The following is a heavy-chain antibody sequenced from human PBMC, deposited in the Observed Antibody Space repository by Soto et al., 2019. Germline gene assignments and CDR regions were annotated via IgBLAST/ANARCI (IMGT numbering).Heavy chain of an antibody. D-gene: IGHD5-12*01. J-gene: IGHJ4*02. Sequence: GSLRLSCAASGFTFSSYWMSWVRQAPGKGLEWVANIKQDGSEKYYVDSVKGRFTISRDNAKNSLYLQMNSLRAEDTAVYYCARERGYNGYGFDYWGQGTMVTVYS. CDR3: ARERGYNGYGFDY. CDR2: IKQDGSEK. V-gene: IGHV3-7*03. CDR1: GFTFSSYW.